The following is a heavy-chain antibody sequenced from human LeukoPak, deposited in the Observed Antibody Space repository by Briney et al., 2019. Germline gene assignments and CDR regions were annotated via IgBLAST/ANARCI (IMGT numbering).Heavy chain of an antibody. CDR3: AKDLPTPDYYDSSGHDY. CDR1: GFTFSTYT. V-gene: IGHV3-23*01. D-gene: IGHD3-22*01. Sequence: GGSLRLSCAASGFTFSTYTMYWVRHPPGKRLEWVSIIGSSGGGIHYADSVKGRFTISRDNSKNALYLQMNSLRAEDTAVYYCAKDLPTPDYYDSSGHDYWGQGTLVTVSS. CDR2: IGSSGGGI. J-gene: IGHJ4*02.